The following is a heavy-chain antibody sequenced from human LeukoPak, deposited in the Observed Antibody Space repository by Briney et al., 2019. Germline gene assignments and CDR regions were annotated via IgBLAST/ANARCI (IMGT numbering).Heavy chain of an antibody. V-gene: IGHV3-66*01. CDR3: ARALLTGYFRRLDYFDY. D-gene: IGHD3-9*01. CDR1: GFTFSSYA. J-gene: IGHJ4*02. CDR2: IYSGGST. Sequence: GGSLRLSCAASGFTFSSYAMSWVRQAPGKGLEWVSVIYSGGSTHYADSVKGRFTISRDNSKNTLYLQMNSLRAEDTAVYYCARALLTGYFRRLDYFDYWGQGTLVTVSS.